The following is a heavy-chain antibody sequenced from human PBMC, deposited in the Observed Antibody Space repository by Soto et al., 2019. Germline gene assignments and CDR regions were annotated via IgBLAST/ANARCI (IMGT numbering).Heavy chain of an antibody. J-gene: IGHJ4*02. CDR2: IIPIFGTA. V-gene: IGHV1-69*13. CDR3: ATDSNYDVSNSF. Sequence: SVKVSCKASGGTFSSYAISWVRQAPGQGLEWMGGIIPIFGTANYAQKFQGRVTITADESTSTAYMELSSLRSEDTAVYFCATDSNYDVSNSFWGQGTLVTVSS. D-gene: IGHD3-3*01. CDR1: GGTFSSYA.